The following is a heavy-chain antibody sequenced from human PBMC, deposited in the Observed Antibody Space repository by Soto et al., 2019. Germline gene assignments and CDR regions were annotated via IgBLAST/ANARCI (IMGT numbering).Heavy chain of an antibody. CDR1: GFTFSSYS. J-gene: IGHJ5*02. Sequence: TGGSLRLSCAASGFTFSSYSMNWVRQAPGKGLEWVSSISSSSSYIYYEDSVKGRFTIARDNAKNSLYLQMNSLRAEDTAVYYCAREWDRIAAAGNPSWFDPWGQGTLVTDSS. CDR3: AREWDRIAAAGNPSWFDP. D-gene: IGHD6-13*01. V-gene: IGHV3-21*01. CDR2: ISSSSSYI.